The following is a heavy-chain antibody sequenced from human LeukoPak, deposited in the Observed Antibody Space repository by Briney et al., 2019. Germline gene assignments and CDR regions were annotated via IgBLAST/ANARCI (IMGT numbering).Heavy chain of an antibody. Sequence: GGSLRLSCAASGFTFSSYGMHWVRQAPGKGLEWVAVISYDGSNKYYADSVKGRFTISRDNSKNTLYLQMNSLRAEDTAVYYCAKDVYYYDSSGYYGTTFDYWGQGTLVTVSS. V-gene: IGHV3-30*18. CDR3: AKDVYYYDSSGYYGTTFDY. J-gene: IGHJ4*02. D-gene: IGHD3-22*01. CDR1: GFTFSSYG. CDR2: ISYDGSNK.